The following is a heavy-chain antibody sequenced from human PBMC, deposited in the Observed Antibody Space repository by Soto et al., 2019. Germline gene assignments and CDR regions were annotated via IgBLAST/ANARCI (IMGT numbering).Heavy chain of an antibody. CDR2: IIPIFGTA. Sequence: SVKVSCKASGGTVSSYAISWVRQAPGQGLEWMGGIIPIFGTANYAQKFQGRVTITADESTSTAYMELSSLRSEETAVYYCARDGVYCSSTSCYGNWFDPWGKGTLVTVSS. CDR1: GGTVSSYA. J-gene: IGHJ5*02. V-gene: IGHV1-69*13. CDR3: ARDGVYCSSTSCYGNWFDP. D-gene: IGHD2-2*01.